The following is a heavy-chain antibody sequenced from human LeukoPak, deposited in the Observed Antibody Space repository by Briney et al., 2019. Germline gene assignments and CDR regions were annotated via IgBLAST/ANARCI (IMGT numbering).Heavy chain of an antibody. CDR3: ARTDDYGDYSDY. V-gene: IGHV1-8*01. D-gene: IGHD4-17*01. J-gene: IGHJ4*02. Sequence: ASVRVSCKXSGYTFTSHDINWVRQATGQGLEWMGWMNPNSGNTGYAQKFQGRVTMTRNTSISTAYMELSSLRSEDTAVYYCARTDDYGDYSDYWGQGTLVTVSS. CDR1: GYTFTSHD. CDR2: MNPNSGNT.